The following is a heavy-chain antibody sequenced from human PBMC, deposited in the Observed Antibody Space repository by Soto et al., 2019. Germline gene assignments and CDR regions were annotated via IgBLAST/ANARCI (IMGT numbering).Heavy chain of an antibody. CDR3: ATEYNWTVAFEF. CDR1: GGSFSGYY. J-gene: IGHJ4*02. D-gene: IGHD1-20*01. V-gene: IGHV4-34*01. Sequence: PSETLSLTCAVYGGSFSGYYWTWIRQPPGTGLEWIGEINHSGSTNYNPSLKSRVTISVDTSKNQFSLKLSSVTAADTAVYYCATEYNWTVAFEFWGRGTLVTVSS. CDR2: INHSGST.